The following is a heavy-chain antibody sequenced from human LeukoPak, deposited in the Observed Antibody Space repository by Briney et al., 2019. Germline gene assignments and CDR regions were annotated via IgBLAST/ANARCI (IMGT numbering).Heavy chain of an antibody. CDR2: ITGSGGWA. J-gene: IGHJ4*02. D-gene: IGHD3-3*01. Sequence: GGSLRLSCAASGLTFSSYAMMWLRQAPGKGLEWVSAITGSGGWALYADSVKGRFTISRDNSKNTLYLQMNSLRAEDTAVYYCATSSPTYYDFWSGWDYWGQGTLVTVSS. V-gene: IGHV3-23*01. CDR3: ATSSPTYYDFWSGWDY. CDR1: GLTFSSYA.